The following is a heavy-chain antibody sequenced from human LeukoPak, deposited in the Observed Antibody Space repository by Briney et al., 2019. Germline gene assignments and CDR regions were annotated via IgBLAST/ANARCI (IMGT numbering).Heavy chain of an antibody. CDR1: GYTFTGYY. CDR3: ARAKFHCSSTSCYSFYGMDV. Sequence: ASVKVSCKASGYTFTGYYMHWVRQAPGQGLEWMGWINPNSGGTNYAQEFQGRVTMTRDTSISTAYMELSRLRSDDTAVYYCARAKFHCSSTSCYSFYGMDVWGQGTTVTVSS. D-gene: IGHD2-2*01. CDR2: INPNSGGT. J-gene: IGHJ6*02. V-gene: IGHV1-2*02.